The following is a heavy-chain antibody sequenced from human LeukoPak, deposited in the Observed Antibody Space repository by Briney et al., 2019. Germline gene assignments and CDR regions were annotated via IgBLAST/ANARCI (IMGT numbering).Heavy chain of an antibody. Sequence: PSETLSLTCAVYGGSFSGYYWSWIRQPPGKGLEWIGEINHSGSTNYNPSLKSRVTISVDTSKNQFSLKLSSVTAADTAVYYCARGLYQLLWSYYFGYWGQGTLVTVSS. J-gene: IGHJ4*02. CDR2: INHSGST. CDR1: GGSFSGYY. CDR3: ARGLYQLLWSYYFGY. V-gene: IGHV4-34*01. D-gene: IGHD2-2*01.